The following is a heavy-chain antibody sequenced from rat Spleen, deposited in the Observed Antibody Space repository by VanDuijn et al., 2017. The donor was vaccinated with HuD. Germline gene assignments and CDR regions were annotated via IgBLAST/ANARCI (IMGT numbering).Heavy chain of an antibody. Sequence: EVQLVESGGGLVQPRRSMKLSCAASGFTFSNYGTHWIRQAPGKGLEWVASITHTGGSTYYPDSVKGRFTISRDNAKSTLYLQMDSLRSEDTATYYCARHSAGYGVMDAWGQGASVTVSS. CDR1: GFTFSNYG. D-gene: IGHD1-4*01. J-gene: IGHJ4*01. V-gene: IGHV5-19*01. CDR3: ARHSAGYGVMDA. CDR2: ITHTGGST.